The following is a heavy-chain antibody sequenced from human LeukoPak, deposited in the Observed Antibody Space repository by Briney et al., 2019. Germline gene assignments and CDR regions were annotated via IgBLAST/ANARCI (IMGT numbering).Heavy chain of an antibody. CDR1: GGSISSYY. CDR2: IYHSGST. V-gene: IGHV4-59*01. CDR3: ARDYYFDY. J-gene: IGHJ4*02. Sequence: PSETLSLTCTVSGGSISSYYWSWIRQPPGKGLEWIGYIYHSGSTNYNPSLKSRVTISVDTSKNQFSLKLSSVTAADTAVYYCARDYYFDYWGQGTLVTVSS.